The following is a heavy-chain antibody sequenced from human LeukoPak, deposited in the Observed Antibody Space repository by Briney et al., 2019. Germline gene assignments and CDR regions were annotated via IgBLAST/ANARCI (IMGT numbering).Heavy chain of an antibody. CDR3: PMNHYYYYYMDV. V-gene: IGHV3-23*01. Sequence: AGGSLRLSCAASGFTFSSYAMSWVRQAPGKGLEWVSAISGSGGSTYYADSVKGRFTISRDNSKNTLYLQMNSLRAEDTAVYYCPMNHYYYYYMDVSGKGITVTVSS. CDR1: GFTFSSYA. J-gene: IGHJ6*03. CDR2: ISGSGGST.